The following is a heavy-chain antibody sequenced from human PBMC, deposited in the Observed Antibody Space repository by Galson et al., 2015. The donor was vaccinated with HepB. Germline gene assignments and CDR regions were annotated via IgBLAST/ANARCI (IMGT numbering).Heavy chain of an antibody. V-gene: IGHV4-59*01. J-gene: IGHJ5*02. CDR2: IYYSGST. D-gene: IGHD6-6*01. Sequence: TLSLTCTVSGGSISSYYWSWIRQPPGKGLEWIGYIYYSGSTNYNPSLKSRVTISVDTSKNQFSLKLSSVTAADTAVYYCARGVAARLGGHWFGPWGQGTLVTVSS. CDR3: ARGVAARLGGHWFGP. CDR1: GGSISSYY.